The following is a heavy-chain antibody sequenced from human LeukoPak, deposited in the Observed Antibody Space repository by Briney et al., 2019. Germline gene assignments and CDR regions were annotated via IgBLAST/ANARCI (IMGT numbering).Heavy chain of an antibody. Sequence: PGGSLRLSCAASGFTFSSYAMSWVRQAPGKGLEWVSAISGSGDSTYYADSVKGRFTISRDNSKNTLYLQMNSLRAKDTAVYYCARVVVVITTKGGFDYWGQGTLVTVSS. J-gene: IGHJ4*02. V-gene: IGHV3-23*01. CDR2: ISGSGDST. CDR3: ARVVVVITTKGGFDY. D-gene: IGHD3-22*01. CDR1: GFTFSSYA.